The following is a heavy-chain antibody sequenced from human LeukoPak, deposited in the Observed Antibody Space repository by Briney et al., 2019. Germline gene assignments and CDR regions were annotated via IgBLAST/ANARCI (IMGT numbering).Heavy chain of an antibody. V-gene: IGHV3-33*01. CDR3: ASETGYGSGGYPFDY. D-gene: IGHD3-10*01. CDR1: GFTFSTYF. Sequence: GGSLRLSCATSGFTFSTYFMHWIRQASGKGLEWGSTIGFDGTSEHYADSVKGRFTISRDDSKNTLYLQMNSLTVEDTAVYYCASETGYGSGGYPFDYWGQGTLVTVSS. CDR2: IGFDGTSE. J-gene: IGHJ4*02.